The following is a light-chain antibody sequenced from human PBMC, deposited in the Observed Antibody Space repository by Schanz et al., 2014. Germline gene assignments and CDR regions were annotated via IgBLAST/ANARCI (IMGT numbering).Light chain of an antibody. Sequence: QSALTQPRSVSGSPGQSVTISCTGTSSDVGGYNYVSWYQQHPGKAPKLMIYDVSKRPSGVPDRFSGSKSGNTASLTISGLQAEDEADYYCQSYDSSLSAWVFGGGTKLTVL. J-gene: IGLJ3*02. CDR3: QSYDSSLSAWV. CDR1: SSDVGGYNY. V-gene: IGLV2-11*01. CDR2: DVS.